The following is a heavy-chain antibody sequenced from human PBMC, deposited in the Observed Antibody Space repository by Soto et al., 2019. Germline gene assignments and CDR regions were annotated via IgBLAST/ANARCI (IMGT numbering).Heavy chain of an antibody. D-gene: IGHD1-26*01. CDR3: ARTYTGSRHLDVFDL. V-gene: IGHV4-31*03. J-gene: IGHJ3*01. CDR2: IYYSGST. CDR1: GGSISSGGYY. Sequence: SETLSLTCTVSGGSISSGGYYWSWIRQHPGKGLEWIGYIYYSGSTYYNPSLKSRVTISVDKSINTAYLHWASLKASDTGIYYCARTYTGSRHLDVFDLWGQGTVVTVS.